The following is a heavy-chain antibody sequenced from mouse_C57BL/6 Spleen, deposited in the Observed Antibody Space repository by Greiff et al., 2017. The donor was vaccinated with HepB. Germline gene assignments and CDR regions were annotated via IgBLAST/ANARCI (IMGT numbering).Heavy chain of an antibody. Sequence: EVKLMESGGGLVQPGGSLKLSCAASGFTFSDYGMAWVRQAPRKGPEWVAFISNLAYSIYYADTVTGRFTISRENAKNTLYLEMSSLRSEDTAMYYCARQSTTGAMDYWGQGTSVTVSS. J-gene: IGHJ4*01. CDR1: GFTFSDYG. CDR3: ARQSTTGAMDY. CDR2: ISNLAYSI. D-gene: IGHD1-1*01. V-gene: IGHV5-15*01.